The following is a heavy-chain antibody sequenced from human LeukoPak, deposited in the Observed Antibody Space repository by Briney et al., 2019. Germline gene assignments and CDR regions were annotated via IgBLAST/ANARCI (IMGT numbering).Heavy chain of an antibody. J-gene: IGHJ4*02. Sequence: GGSLRLSCAASGFTFSSYSMNWVRQAPGKGLEWVSYISSSSSTIYYADSVKGRFTISRDNAKNSLYLQMNSLRAEDTAVYYCARDRYPGDTAMVTGYFDYWGQGTLVTVSS. CDR2: ISSSSSTI. D-gene: IGHD5-18*01. V-gene: IGHV3-48*01. CDR3: ARDRYPGDTAMVTGYFDY. CDR1: GFTFSSYS.